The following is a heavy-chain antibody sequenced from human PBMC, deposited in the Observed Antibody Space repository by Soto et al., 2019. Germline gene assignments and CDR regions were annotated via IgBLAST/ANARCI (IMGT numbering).Heavy chain of an antibody. CDR3: ARLNRYCTNGVCYYFDY. Sequence: GGSLRLSCAASGFTFSSYWMHWVRQAPGKGLVWVSVINSDGSSTSYADSVKGRFTISRDNAKNTLYLQMNSLRAEDTAVYYCARLNRYCTNGVCYYFDYWGQGTLVTVSS. J-gene: IGHJ4*02. D-gene: IGHD2-8*01. CDR1: GFTFSSYW. CDR2: INSDGSST. V-gene: IGHV3-74*01.